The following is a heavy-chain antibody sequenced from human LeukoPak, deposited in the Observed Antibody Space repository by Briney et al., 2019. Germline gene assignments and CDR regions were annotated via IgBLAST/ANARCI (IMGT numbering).Heavy chain of an antibody. J-gene: IGHJ4*02. CDR1: GGSIRNYNNY. CDR3: ARADSSGYYYGY. V-gene: IGHV4-39*07. Sequence: SETLSLTCIVSGGSIRNYNNYWGWIRQPPGKGLEWIGSIYYSGSTYYNPSLKSRVTISVDTSKNQFSLKLSSVTAADTAVYYCARADSSGYYYGYWGQGTLVTVSS. CDR2: IYYSGST. D-gene: IGHD3-22*01.